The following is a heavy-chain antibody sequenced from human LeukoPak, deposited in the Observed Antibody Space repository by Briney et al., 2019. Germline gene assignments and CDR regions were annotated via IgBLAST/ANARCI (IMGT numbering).Heavy chain of an antibody. CDR1: GGTFSSYA. D-gene: IGHD3-10*01. J-gene: IGHJ4*02. Sequence: GASVKVSCKASGGTFSSYAISWVRQAPGQGLEWMGGIIPIFGTANYAQKCQGRVTITADESTSPAYMELSRLRSEDTAVYYCARDVGSFGEPLDYWGQGTLVTVSS. CDR3: ARDVGSFGEPLDY. CDR2: IIPIFGTA. V-gene: IGHV1-69*01.